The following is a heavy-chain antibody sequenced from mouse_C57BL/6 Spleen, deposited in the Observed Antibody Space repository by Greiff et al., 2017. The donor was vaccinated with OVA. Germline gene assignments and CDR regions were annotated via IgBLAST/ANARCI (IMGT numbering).Heavy chain of an antibody. D-gene: IGHD2-3*01. CDR3: ARGNDGYLAWFAY. Sequence: VQRVESGAELVRPGTSVKVSCKASGYAFTNYLIEWVKQRPGQGLEWIGVINPGSGGTNYNEKFKGKATLTADKSSSTAYMQLSSLTSEDSAVYFCARGNDGYLAWFAYWGQGTLVTVSA. V-gene: IGHV1-54*01. J-gene: IGHJ3*01. CDR1: GYAFTNYL. CDR2: INPGSGGT.